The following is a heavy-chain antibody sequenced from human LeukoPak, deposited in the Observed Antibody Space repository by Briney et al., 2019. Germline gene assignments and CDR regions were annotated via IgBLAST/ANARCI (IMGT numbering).Heavy chain of an antibody. CDR1: GGSISSYY. D-gene: IGHD2-15*01. Sequence: SETLSLTCTVSGGSISSYYWSWIRQPPGKGLEWIGYIYYSGSTNYNPSLKSRVTISVDTSKNQFALRLSSVTAADTAVYYCARGGNEYCSGGSCYAQGYWGQGTLVTVSS. CDR3: ARGGNEYCSGGSCYAQGY. CDR2: IYYSGST. J-gene: IGHJ4*02. V-gene: IGHV4-59*12.